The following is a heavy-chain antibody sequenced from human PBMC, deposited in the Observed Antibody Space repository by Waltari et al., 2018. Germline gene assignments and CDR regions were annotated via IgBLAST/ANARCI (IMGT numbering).Heavy chain of an antibody. V-gene: IGHV1-69*01. CDR2: IIPIFGTA. Sequence: QLQLVQSGAEVKKPGSSIEVSCQASGDTFSSCAHRWVRPSPRLGLEWMGGIIPIFGTANYAQKFQGRVTITADESTSTAYMELSSLRSEDTAVYYCARGGCSSTSCYLNWFDPWGQGTLVTVSS. CDR3: ARGGCSSTSCYLNWFDP. CDR1: GDTFSSCA. D-gene: IGHD2-2*01. J-gene: IGHJ5*02.